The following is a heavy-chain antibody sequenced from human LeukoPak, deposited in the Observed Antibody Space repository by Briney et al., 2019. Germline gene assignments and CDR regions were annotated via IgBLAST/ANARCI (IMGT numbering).Heavy chain of an antibody. CDR1: GGSISSGCYY. J-gene: IGHJ6*02. D-gene: IGHD3-10*01. Sequence: PSETLSLTCTVSGGSISSGCYYWSWIRQPGGKGLEWIGRIYTSGSTNYNPSLKSRVTISVDTSKNQFSLKLSSVTAADTAVYYCARSYYYGSGDYGMDVWGQGTTVTVSS. CDR2: IYTSGST. V-gene: IGHV4-61*02. CDR3: ARSYYYGSGDYGMDV.